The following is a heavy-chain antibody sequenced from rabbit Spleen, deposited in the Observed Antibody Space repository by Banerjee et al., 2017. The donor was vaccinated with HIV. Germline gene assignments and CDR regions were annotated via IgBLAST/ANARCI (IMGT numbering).Heavy chain of an antibody. CDR2: IYTGSSGST. J-gene: IGHJ4*01. D-gene: IGHD6-1*01. CDR3: ARDMDSDLNGYNFYYFNL. V-gene: IGHV1S45*01. Sequence: QQQLEESGGGLVKPEGSLTLTCTASGFSFSSSYYMCWVRQAPGKGLEWIACIYTGSSGSTYYASWAKGRFTITRSTSLNTVTLQMTSLTAADTATYFCARDMDSDLNGYNFYYFNLWGPGTLVTVS. CDR1: GFSFSSSYY.